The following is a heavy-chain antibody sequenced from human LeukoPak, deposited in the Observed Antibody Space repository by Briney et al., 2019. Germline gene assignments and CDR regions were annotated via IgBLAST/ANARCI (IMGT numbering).Heavy chain of an antibody. D-gene: IGHD6-19*01. CDR2: ISSSSSYI. CDR3: ARAMAVASAFDY. Sequence: GGSLRLSCAASGFTFSSYSMNWVRQAPGKGLEWVSSISSSSSYIYYADSVKGRFTISRDNAKNSLYLQMNSLRAEDTAVYYCARAMAVASAFDYWGQGTQVTVSS. CDR1: GFTFSSYS. V-gene: IGHV3-21*01. J-gene: IGHJ4*02.